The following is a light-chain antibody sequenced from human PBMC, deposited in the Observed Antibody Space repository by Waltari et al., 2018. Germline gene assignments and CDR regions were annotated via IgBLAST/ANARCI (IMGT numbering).Light chain of an antibody. CDR3: QVWDVINDHVV. V-gene: IGLV3-21*02. CDR1: NVRSHS. CDR2: DES. Sequence: SSVLTQPPSVSVAPGQTARITCGGDNVRSHSIHWYQQRPGQAPVLVVHDESDRPSGIPERFSGSRSGITATLTISRVEAGDEADYYCQVWDVINDHVVFGGGTKVTVL. J-gene: IGLJ3*02.